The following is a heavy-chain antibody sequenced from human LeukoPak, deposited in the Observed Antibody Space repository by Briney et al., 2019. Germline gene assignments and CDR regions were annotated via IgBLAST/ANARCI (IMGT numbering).Heavy chain of an antibody. V-gene: IGHV4-34*01. CDR3: ARRPDGYNPSLYYFDY. J-gene: IGHJ4*02. CDR1: GFTFSSYS. CDR2: INHSGST. D-gene: IGHD5-24*01. Sequence: PGGSLRLSCAASGFTFSSYSMNWVRQAPGKGLEWIGEINHSGSTNYNPSLKSRVTISVDTSKNQFSLKLSSVTAADTAVYYCARRPDGYNPSLYYFDYWGQGTLVTVSS.